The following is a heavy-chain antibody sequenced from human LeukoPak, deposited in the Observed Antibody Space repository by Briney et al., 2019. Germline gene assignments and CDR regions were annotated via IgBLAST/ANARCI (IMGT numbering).Heavy chain of an antibody. J-gene: IGHJ5*02. CDR3: ARVGGYSSGWFPWFDP. D-gene: IGHD6-19*01. Sequence: SETLSLTCAVYGGSFSGYYWNWIRQPPGKGLEWIGEINRSGSTSYNPSLKSRVTISVETSKNQFSLKLSSVTAADTAVYYCARVGGYSSGWFPWFDPWGQGTLVTVSS. V-gene: IGHV4-34*01. CDR2: INRSGST. CDR1: GGSFSGYY.